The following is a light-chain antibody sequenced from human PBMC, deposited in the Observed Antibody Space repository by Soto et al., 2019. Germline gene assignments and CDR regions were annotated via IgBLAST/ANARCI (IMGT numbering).Light chain of an antibody. CDR3: QQSYNTPIT. CDR1: QSISSY. Sequence: DIQMTQSPSSLSASVGDRVTITCRASQSISSYLNWYQQKPGKAPKLLIYDASTLQSGVPSRFSGSGSGTDFTLTISSLQPEDSATYYCQQSYNTPITFGQGTRLEMK. CDR2: DAS. V-gene: IGKV1-39*01. J-gene: IGKJ5*01.